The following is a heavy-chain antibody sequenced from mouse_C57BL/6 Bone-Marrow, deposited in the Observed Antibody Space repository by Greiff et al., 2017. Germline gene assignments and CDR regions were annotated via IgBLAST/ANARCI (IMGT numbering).Heavy chain of an antibody. Sequence: DVQLVESGEGLVKPGGSLKLSCAASGFTFSSYAMSWVRQTPEKRLEWVAYISSGGDYIYYADTVKGRFTISRDNARNTLYLQMSSLKSEDTAMYYCTRRGVTTGFAYWGQGTLVTVSA. V-gene: IGHV5-9-1*02. CDR3: TRRGVTTGFAY. J-gene: IGHJ3*01. CDR1: GFTFSSYA. D-gene: IGHD2-2*01. CDR2: ISSGGDYI.